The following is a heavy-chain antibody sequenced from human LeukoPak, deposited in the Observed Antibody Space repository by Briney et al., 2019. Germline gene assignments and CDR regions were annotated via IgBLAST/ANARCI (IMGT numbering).Heavy chain of an antibody. Sequence: GESLKISCKGSGYSFTSYWIGWVRQMPGKGLEWMGIIYPGDSDTRCSPSFQGQVTISADKSISTAYLQWSSLKASDTAMYYCARRVTMVRGAVVWFDPWGQGTLVTVSS. D-gene: IGHD3-10*01. CDR1: GYSFTSYW. V-gene: IGHV5-51*01. CDR2: IYPGDSDT. J-gene: IGHJ5*02. CDR3: ARRVTMVRGAVVWFDP.